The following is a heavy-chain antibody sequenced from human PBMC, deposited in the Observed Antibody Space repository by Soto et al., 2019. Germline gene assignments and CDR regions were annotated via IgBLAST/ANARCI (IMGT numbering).Heavy chain of an antibody. J-gene: IGHJ5*02. Sequence: GGSLRLSCAASGFTFSSYSMNWVRQAPGKGLEWVSSISSSSSYIYYADSVKGRFTISRDNAKNSLYLQMNSLKTEDTAVYYCTTARGAAAEFDPWGQGTLLTVSS. CDR2: ISSSSSYI. V-gene: IGHV3-21*03. D-gene: IGHD6-13*01. CDR1: GFTFSSYS. CDR3: TTARGAAAEFDP.